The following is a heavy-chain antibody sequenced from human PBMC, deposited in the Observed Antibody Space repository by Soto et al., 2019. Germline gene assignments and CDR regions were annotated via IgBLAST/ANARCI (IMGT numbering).Heavy chain of an antibody. D-gene: IGHD3-22*01. CDR3: AKVRYDSSGYYDY. V-gene: IGHV3-15*01. CDR2: IRTKTDFGAA. Sequence: PGGSLRFSCAASGFHFNNAWMTWVRQAPGKGLEWVGRIRTKTDFGAADYAAPVKGRFTISRDNSKNTLYLQMNSLRAEDTAVYYCAKVRYDSSGYYDYWGQGTLVTVSS. J-gene: IGHJ4*02. CDR1: GFHFNNAW.